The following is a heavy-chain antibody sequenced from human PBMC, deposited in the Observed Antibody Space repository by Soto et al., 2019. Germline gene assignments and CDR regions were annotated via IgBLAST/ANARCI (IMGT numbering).Heavy chain of an antibody. CDR3: AREKSNTILSTPDH. CDR2: IWSDGSDK. CDR1: GFTFNYSG. D-gene: IGHD3-9*01. Sequence: QGQLVESGGGVVQPGTSLTLSCVASGFTFNYSGMHWLRQAPGKGLEWVAIIWSDGSDKYYADSVKGRFTISRDNSKNTLYLQMNTLRAEDTAMYYCAREKSNTILSTPDHWGQGTLVTVS. J-gene: IGHJ4*02. V-gene: IGHV3-33*01.